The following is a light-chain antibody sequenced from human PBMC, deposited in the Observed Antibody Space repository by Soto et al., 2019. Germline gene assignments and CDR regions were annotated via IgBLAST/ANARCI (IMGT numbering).Light chain of an antibody. Sequence: EIVMTQSPATLSVSPGERATLSCRASQSVSSNLAWYQQKSGQAPRLLIYGESTRATGIPARFSGSGSGTEFTLTISSLQSEDFAVYYCQQYNNWPPYTFGQGTKLEIK. J-gene: IGKJ2*01. CDR3: QQYNNWPPYT. CDR1: QSVSSN. CDR2: GES. V-gene: IGKV3-15*01.